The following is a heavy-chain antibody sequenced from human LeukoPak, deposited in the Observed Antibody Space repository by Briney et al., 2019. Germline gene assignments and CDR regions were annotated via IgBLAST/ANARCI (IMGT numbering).Heavy chain of an antibody. D-gene: IGHD1-14*01. V-gene: IGHV3-43D*03. Sequence: GGSLRLSCAASEFNFYDYAMHWVRQPPGKGLEWVSLITWDGGITSYADSVKGRFTISRDNNKNSLFLQMNGLRPEDTALYYCTKAHNKNWYWWFDTWGLGTLVTVSS. CDR3: TKAHNKNWYWWFDT. J-gene: IGHJ5*02. CDR1: EFNFYDYA. CDR2: ITWDGGIT.